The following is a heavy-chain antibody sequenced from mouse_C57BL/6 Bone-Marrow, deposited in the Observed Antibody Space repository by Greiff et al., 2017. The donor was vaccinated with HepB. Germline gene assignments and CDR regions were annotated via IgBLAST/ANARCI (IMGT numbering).Heavy chain of an antibody. J-gene: IGHJ3*01. CDR3: ASPIYYDYDRFAY. V-gene: IGHV5-4*03. CDR1: GFTFSSYA. Sequence: EVKVVESGGGLVKPGGSLKLSCAASGFTFSSYAMSWVRQTPEKRLEWVATISDGGSYTYYPDNVKGRFTISRDNAKNNLYLQMSHLKSEDTAMYYCASPIYYDYDRFAYWGQGTLVTVSA. D-gene: IGHD2-4*01. CDR2: ISDGGSYT.